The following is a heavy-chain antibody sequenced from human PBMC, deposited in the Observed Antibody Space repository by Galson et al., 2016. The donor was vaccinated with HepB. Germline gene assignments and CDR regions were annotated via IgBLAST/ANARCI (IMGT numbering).Heavy chain of an antibody. V-gene: IGHV1-18*01. Sequence: SVKVSCKASGYTFINYGVSWVRQAPGQGLEWMGWITPYNGNRNYAQKFRGRVTMNTDTSTSTAYVELRTLRSDDTAVYYCARDQSSDYYCGMDVWGQGTTVTVSS. CDR2: ITPYNGNR. CDR1: GYTFINYG. CDR3: ARDQSSDYYCGMDV. J-gene: IGHJ6*02. D-gene: IGHD6-6*01.